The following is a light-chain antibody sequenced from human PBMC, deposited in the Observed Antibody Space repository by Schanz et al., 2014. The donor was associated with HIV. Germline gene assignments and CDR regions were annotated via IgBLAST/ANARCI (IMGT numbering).Light chain of an antibody. V-gene: IGLV1-44*01. CDR2: GND. Sequence: QSVLTQPPSASGTPGQRVTISCSGSSPNIGSNSVNWYHQVPGTAPKLLIYGNDQRPSGVPDRFSGSKSGTSASLAITGLQAEDEADYYCQSYDSSLSGSHVVFGGGTKLTVL. CDR3: QSYDSSLSGSHVV. J-gene: IGLJ2*01. CDR1: SPNIGSNS.